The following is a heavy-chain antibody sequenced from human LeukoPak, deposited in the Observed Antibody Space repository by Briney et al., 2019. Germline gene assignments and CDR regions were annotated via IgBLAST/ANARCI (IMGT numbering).Heavy chain of an antibody. CDR2: IYPGDSDT. D-gene: IGHD2-15*01. J-gene: IGHJ4*02. CDR1: GYSFTSYW. Sequence: GESLKTSCKGSGYSFTSYWIGWVRQMPGKGLEWMGIIYPGDSDTRYSPSFQGQVTISADKSISTAYLQWSSLKASDTAMYYCAMTLGYCSGDSCYGGFDYWGQGTLVTVSS. V-gene: IGHV5-51*01. CDR3: AMTLGYCSGDSCYGGFDY.